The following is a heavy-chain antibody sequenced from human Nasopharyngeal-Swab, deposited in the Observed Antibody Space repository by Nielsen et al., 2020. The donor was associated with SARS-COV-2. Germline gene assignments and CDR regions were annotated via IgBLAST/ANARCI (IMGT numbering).Heavy chain of an antibody. CDR2: INWNSGRK. CDR3: ARGTADYSNPSFDY. D-gene: IGHD4-11*01. Sequence: SLKISCVASGFTYDDYTMHWVRQAPGKGLEWVSGINWNSGRKGYADSVKGRFTISRDNAKNSLYLLMNSLRSEDTALYYCARGTADYSNPSFDYWGQGTLVTVPS. V-gene: IGHV3-9*01. CDR1: GFTYDDYT. J-gene: IGHJ4*02.